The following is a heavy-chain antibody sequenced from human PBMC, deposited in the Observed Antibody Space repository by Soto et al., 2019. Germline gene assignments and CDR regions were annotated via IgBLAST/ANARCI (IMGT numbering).Heavy chain of an antibody. CDR3: ARDGSDFWSGFSFGGLYYFDY. J-gene: IGHJ4*02. D-gene: IGHD3-3*01. CDR2: ITSSSGTI. CDR1: GFTFSSYS. Sequence: EVQLVESGGGLIQPGGSLRLSCAASGFTFSSYSMNWVRQTPGKGLAWISHITSSSGTIYYADSVKGRFTISRDNAKHSLYLQMNSLRAEDTAVYFCARDGSDFWSGFSFGGLYYFDYWGQGTLVTVSS. V-gene: IGHV3-48*01.